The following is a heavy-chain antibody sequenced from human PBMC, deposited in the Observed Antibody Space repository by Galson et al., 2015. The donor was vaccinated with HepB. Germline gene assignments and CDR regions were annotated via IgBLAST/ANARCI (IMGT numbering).Heavy chain of an antibody. CDR3: ATGGLMYAFDI. CDR1: GITFSSYW. V-gene: IGHV3-7*01. J-gene: IGHJ3*02. CDR2: IKPDGTET. D-gene: IGHD2-8*01. Sequence: SLRLSCAVSGITFSSYWMNWLRQAPGNGLECVASIKPDGTETQYVDPVQGRFTISRDNAKNSLYLQMNSLTVEDTAVYYCATGGLMYAFDIWGRGTKVTVSS.